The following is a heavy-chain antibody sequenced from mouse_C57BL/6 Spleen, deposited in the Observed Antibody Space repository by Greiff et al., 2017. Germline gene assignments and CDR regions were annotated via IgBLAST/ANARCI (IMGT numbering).Heavy chain of an antibody. CDR3: ARPYDGYYGY. CDR1: GFTFSSYG. CDR2: ISSGGSYT. V-gene: IGHV5-6*01. D-gene: IGHD2-3*01. J-gene: IGHJ2*01. Sequence: EVQLQESGGDLVKPGGSLKLSCAASGFTFSSYGMSWVRQTPDKRLEWVATISSGGSYTYYPDSVKGRFTISRDNAKNTLYLQMSSLKSEDTAMYYCARPYDGYYGYWGQGTTLTVSS.